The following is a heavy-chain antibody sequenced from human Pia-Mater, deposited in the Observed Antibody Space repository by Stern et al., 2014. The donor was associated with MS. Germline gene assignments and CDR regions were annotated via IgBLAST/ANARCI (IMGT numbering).Heavy chain of an antibody. V-gene: IGHV5-51*01. Sequence: VQLVQSGTEVRKPGASLKISCKGSGYNFNIYLIAWVRQMPWKGLEWRGIIYPGASDARYSPSFQGHVTFSVDKSISTAYLHLSGLNASDTAMYYCARQTTGWYSDYWGQGTLVAVSS. CDR2: IYPGASDA. CDR3: ARQTTGWYSDY. CDR1: GYNFNIYL. D-gene: IGHD6-19*01. J-gene: IGHJ4*02.